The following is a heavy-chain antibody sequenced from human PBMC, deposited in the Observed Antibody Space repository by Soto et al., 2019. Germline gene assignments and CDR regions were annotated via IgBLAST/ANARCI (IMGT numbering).Heavy chain of an antibody. CDR1: GYTFTTYY. D-gene: IGHD6-25*01. Sequence: QVQLVQSGAEVKDPGASVTVSCKASGYTFTTYYIHWVRQAPGQGLEWMGFINPSAGSTSYSWKFQGRVTMTRDTSTSTVYVELSSLRSEDTAVYYWARNKASGLDIWGQGSMVTV. CDR2: INPSAGST. J-gene: IGHJ3*02. V-gene: IGHV1-46*01. CDR3: ARNKASGLDI.